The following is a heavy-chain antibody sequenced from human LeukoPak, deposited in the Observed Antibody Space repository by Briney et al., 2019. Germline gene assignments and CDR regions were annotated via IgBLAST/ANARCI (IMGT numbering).Heavy chain of an antibody. J-gene: IGHJ3*02. CDR1: GFTFSSYS. V-gene: IGHV3-21*01. Sequence: DPGGSLRLSCAASGFTFSSYSMNWVRQAPGKGLEWVSSISSSSSYIYYADSVKGRFTISRDNAKNTPYLQMNSLRAEDTAVYYCAKHPAFDIWGQGTMVTVSS. CDR2: ISSSSSYI. CDR3: AKHPAFDI.